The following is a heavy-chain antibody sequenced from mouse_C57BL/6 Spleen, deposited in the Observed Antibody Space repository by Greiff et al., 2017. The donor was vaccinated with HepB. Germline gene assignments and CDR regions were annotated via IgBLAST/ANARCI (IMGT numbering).Heavy chain of an antibody. CDR3: TLYYSNFLFAY. V-gene: IGHV14-4*01. CDR2: IDPENGDT. Sequence: VHVKQSGAELVRPGASVKLSCTASGFNIKDDYMHWVKQRPEQGLEWIGWIDPENGDTEYASKFQGKATITADTSSNTAYLQLSSLTSEDTAVYYCTLYYSNFLFAYWGQGTLVTVSA. CDR1: GFNIKDDY. J-gene: IGHJ3*01. D-gene: IGHD2-5*01.